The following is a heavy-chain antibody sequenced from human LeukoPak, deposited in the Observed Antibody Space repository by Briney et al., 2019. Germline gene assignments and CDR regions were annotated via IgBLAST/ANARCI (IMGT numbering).Heavy chain of an antibody. V-gene: IGHV1-18*01. CDR2: ISAYNGNT. CDR3: ARSSPVLVAGLPALGG. Sequence: ASVKVSCKASGYTFTTYGISWVRQAPGQGLEWMGWISAYNGNTNYAQKLQGRVTMTTDTSTSTAYMELRSLRSDDTAVYYCARSSPVLVAGLPALGGWGQGTLVTVSS. J-gene: IGHJ4*02. CDR1: GYTFTTYG. D-gene: IGHD6-19*01.